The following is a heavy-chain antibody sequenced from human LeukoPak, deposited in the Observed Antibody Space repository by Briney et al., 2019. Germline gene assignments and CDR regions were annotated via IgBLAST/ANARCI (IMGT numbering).Heavy chain of an antibody. D-gene: IGHD3-22*01. CDR2: IYYSGST. V-gene: IGHV4-59*01. Sequence: SETLSLTCTVSGGSISSYYWSWIRQPPGKGLEWIGYIYYSGSTNYNPSLKSRVTISVDTSKNQFSLKLSSVTAADTAVYYCARVVAGYASSGYAYYYYYYYMDVWGKGTTVTVSS. J-gene: IGHJ6*03. CDR1: GGSISSYY. CDR3: ARVVAGYASSGYAYYYYYYYMDV.